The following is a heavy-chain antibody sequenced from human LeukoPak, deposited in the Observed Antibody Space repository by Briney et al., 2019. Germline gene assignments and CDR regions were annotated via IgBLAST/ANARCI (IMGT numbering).Heavy chain of an antibody. Sequence: GESLKISCKGSGYSFTNYWIGWVRQMPGKGLEWMGIIYPGDSDTRYSPSFHGQVTISADKSISTACLQWSSLKASDTAMYYCARHGVAGDYYFDYWGQGTLVTVSS. D-gene: IGHD6-19*01. CDR2: IYPGDSDT. J-gene: IGHJ4*02. CDR3: ARHGVAGDYYFDY. V-gene: IGHV5-51*01. CDR1: GYSFTNYW.